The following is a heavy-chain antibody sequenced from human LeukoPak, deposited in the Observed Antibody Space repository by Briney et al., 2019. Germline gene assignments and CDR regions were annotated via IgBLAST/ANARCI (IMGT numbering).Heavy chain of an antibody. Sequence: GGSLRLSCAASGFTFSSYAMSWVRQAPGKGLEWVSVISGSGGRTYYADSVKGRFTISRDNSKNTLYLQMNSLRAEDTAGYYCESPSLGHHWGQGTLVTVSS. J-gene: IGHJ5*02. CDR3: ESPSLGHH. V-gene: IGHV3-23*01. CDR1: GFTFSSYA. D-gene: IGHD6-6*01. CDR2: ISGSGGRT.